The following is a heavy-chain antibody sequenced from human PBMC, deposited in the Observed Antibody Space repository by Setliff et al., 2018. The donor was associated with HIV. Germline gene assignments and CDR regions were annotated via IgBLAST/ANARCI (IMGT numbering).Heavy chain of an antibody. CDR2: ISSSDSTI. CDR3: ARVRSVGYSSAWFAPGGY. Sequence: PGGSLRLSCAASGFTFSNFEMNWVRQAPGKGLEWVSYISSSDSTIYYADSVRGRFTISRDNAKNSLYLQMNSLRAEDTAVYYCARVRSVGYSSAWFAPGGYWGQGTLVTVSS. CDR1: GFTFSNFE. D-gene: IGHD6-19*01. J-gene: IGHJ4*02. V-gene: IGHV3-48*03.